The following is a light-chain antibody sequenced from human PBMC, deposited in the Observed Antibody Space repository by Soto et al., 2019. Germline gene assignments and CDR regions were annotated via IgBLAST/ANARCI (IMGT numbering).Light chain of an antibody. CDR2: DAS. CDR1: QSFRGL. V-gene: IGKV3-15*01. J-gene: IGKJ2*01. Sequence: PGQRATLSCRASQSFRGLLAWYQQKPGQAPRLLISDASTRATGIPARFSGSGSGTEFTLTISSLQSEDFAIYYCHQYNSWPPGTFGQGTKVDI. CDR3: HQYNSWPPGT.